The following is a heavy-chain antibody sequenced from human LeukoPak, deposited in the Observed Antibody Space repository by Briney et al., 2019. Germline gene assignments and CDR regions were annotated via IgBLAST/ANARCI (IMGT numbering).Heavy chain of an antibody. CDR2: IIPILGIA. D-gene: IGHD2-21*02. V-gene: IGHV1-69*04. CDR1: GGTFSSYA. J-gene: IGHJ5*02. CDR3: ARGVDGGNSDWFDP. Sequence: ASVKVSCKASGGTFSSYAISWVRQAPGQGLEWMGRIIPILGIANYAQTFQGRVTITADKSTSTAYMELSSLRSEDTAVYYCARGVDGGNSDWFDPWGQGTLVTVSS.